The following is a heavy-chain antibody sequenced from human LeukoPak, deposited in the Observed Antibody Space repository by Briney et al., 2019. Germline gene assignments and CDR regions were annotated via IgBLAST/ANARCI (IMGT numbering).Heavy chain of an antibody. V-gene: IGHV3-13*01. J-gene: IGHJ3*02. CDR2: IGTDGDT. CDR1: GFTFSSYD. CDR3: ARIGVDAFDI. Sequence: PGGSLRLSCAASGFTFSSYDMHWVRQATGKGLEWVSAIGTDGDTFYPGSVKGRFTISRDNAENSLYLQMNSLRAEGTAVYYCARIGVDAFDIWGQGTMVTVSS.